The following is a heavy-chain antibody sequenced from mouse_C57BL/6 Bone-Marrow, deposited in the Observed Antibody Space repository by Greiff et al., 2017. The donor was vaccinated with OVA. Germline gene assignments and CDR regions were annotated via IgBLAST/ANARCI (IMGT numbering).Heavy chain of an antibody. D-gene: IGHD2-3*01. J-gene: IGHJ3*01. CDR3: ARDDGYYGNGFAY. CDR1: GYSITSGYD. CDR2: ISYSGST. V-gene: IGHV3-1*01. Sequence: EVQLQQSGPGMVKPSQSLSLTCTVTGYSITSGYDWHWIRHFPGNKLEWMGYISYSGSTNYNPSLKSRISITHDTSKNHFFLKLNSVTTEDTATYYCARDDGYYGNGFAYWGQGTLVTVSA.